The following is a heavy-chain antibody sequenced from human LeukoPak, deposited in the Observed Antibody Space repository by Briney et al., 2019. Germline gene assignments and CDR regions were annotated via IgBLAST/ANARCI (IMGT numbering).Heavy chain of an antibody. Sequence: GGSLRLSCAASGFTFSSHWMTWVRQAPGKGLEWVANIKQDGNEKYYVDSVKGRFTISRDNAKNSLYLQMNSLRADDTAVYFCARARIDYWGQGTLVTVSS. CDR1: GFTFSSHW. CDR3: ARARIDY. CDR2: IKQDGNEK. J-gene: IGHJ4*02. D-gene: IGHD1-14*01. V-gene: IGHV3-7*05.